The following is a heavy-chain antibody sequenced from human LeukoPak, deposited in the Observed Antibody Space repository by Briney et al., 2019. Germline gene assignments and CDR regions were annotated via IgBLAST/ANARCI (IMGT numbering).Heavy chain of an antibody. CDR1: GFTFSNYD. CDR3: VRGGVLTGFDY. Sequence: GGSLRLSCAASGFTFSNYDMHWVRQATGKGLEWVSGIGTAGDTYYVGSVKGRFTISRENAKNSLFLQMNSLRAGDTAVYYCVRGGVLTGFDYWGQGTLVTASS. J-gene: IGHJ4*02. CDR2: IGTAGDT. V-gene: IGHV3-13*01. D-gene: IGHD3-9*01.